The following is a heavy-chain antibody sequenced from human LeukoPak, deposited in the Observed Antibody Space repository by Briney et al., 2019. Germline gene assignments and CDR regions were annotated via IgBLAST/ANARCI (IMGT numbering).Heavy chain of an antibody. CDR3: ARRRYSGSYYREFDAFDI. D-gene: IGHD1-26*01. J-gene: IGHJ3*02. CDR2: MNPNSGNT. CDR1: GGTFSSYA. Sequence: EASVKVSCKASGGTFSSYAISWVRQAPGQGLEWMGWMNPNSGNTGYAQKFQGRVTITRNTSISTAYMELSSLRSEDTAVYYCARRRYSGSYYREFDAFDIWGQGTMVTVSS. V-gene: IGHV1-8*03.